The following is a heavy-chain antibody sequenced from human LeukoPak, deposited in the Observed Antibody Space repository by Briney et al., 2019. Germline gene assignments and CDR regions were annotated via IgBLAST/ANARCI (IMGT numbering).Heavy chain of an antibody. V-gene: IGHV3-7*01. CDR1: GFTFSSYW. CDR3: EGYVWGSYRYLDY. CDR2: IKQDGSEK. J-gene: IGHJ4*02. Sequence: GGSLRLSCAASGFTFSSYWMSWVRQAPGKGLEWVANIKQDGSEKYYVDSVKGRFTISRDNAKNSLYLQMNSLRAEDTAVYYCEGYVWGSYRYLDYWGQGTLVTVSS. D-gene: IGHD3-16*02.